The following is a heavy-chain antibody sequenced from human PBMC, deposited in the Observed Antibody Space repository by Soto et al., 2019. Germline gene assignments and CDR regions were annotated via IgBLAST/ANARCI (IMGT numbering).Heavy chain of an antibody. D-gene: IGHD3-22*01. CDR2: INPSGGST. CDR3: ARDPNYYDSSDYGMDV. V-gene: IGHV1-46*01. CDR1: GYTFTSYY. J-gene: IGHJ6*02. Sequence: ASVKVSCKASGYTFTSYYMHWVRQAPGQGLEWMGIINPSGGSTSYAQKFQGRVTMTRDTSTSTVYMELSSLRSEDTAVYYCARDPNYYDSSDYGMDVWGQGTTVNVSS.